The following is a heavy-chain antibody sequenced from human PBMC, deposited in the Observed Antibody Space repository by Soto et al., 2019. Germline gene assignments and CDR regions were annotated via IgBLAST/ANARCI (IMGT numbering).Heavy chain of an antibody. V-gene: IGHV3-9*01. CDR3: AKDMAAAGDYFDY. Sequence: EVQLVESGGGLVQPGRSLRLSCAASGFTFDDYAMHWVRQAPGKGLEWVSGISWNSGSIGYADSVKGRFTISRDNAKNSLYLQMNSLRAEDTALYYCAKDMAAAGDYFDYWGQGTLVTVSS. J-gene: IGHJ4*02. CDR1: GFTFDDYA. D-gene: IGHD6-13*01. CDR2: ISWNSGSI.